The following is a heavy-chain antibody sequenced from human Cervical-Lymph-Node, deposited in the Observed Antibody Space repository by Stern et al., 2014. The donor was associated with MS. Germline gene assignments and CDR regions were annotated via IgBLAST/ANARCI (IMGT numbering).Heavy chain of an antibody. CDR3: ARGMGTAGYYYDY. D-gene: IGHD3-22*01. Sequence: EVQLEESGGGLVQPGGSLRLSCAASGFTFSSYDMHWVRQATGKGLEWVSAIGTAGDTYYPGSVKGRFTISRENAKNSLYLQMNSLRAGDTAVYYCARGMGTAGYYYDYWGQGTLVTVSS. CDR2: IGTAGDT. V-gene: IGHV3-13*01. CDR1: GFTFSSYD. J-gene: IGHJ4*02.